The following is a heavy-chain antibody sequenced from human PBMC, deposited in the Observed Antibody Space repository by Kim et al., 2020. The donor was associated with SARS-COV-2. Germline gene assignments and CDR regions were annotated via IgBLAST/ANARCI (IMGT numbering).Heavy chain of an antibody. V-gene: IGHV4-34*01. CDR1: GGSFSGYY. Sequence: SETLSLTCAVYGGSFSGYYWSWIRQPPGKGLEWIGEINHSGSTNYNPSLKSRVTISVDTSKNQFSLKLSSVTAADTAVYYCARASRDYYGSGSRPPYYFDYWGQGTLVTVSS. D-gene: IGHD3-10*01. J-gene: IGHJ4*02. CDR2: INHSGST. CDR3: ARASRDYYGSGSRPPYYFDY.